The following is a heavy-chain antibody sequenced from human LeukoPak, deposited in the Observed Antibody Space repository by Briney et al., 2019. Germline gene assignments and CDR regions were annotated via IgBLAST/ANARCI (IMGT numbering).Heavy chain of an antibody. CDR1: GFTFSSYA. Sequence: GGSLRLSCAASGFTFSSYAMPWVRQAPGKGLEYVSAISSNGGSTYYANSVKGRFTISRDNSKNTLYLQMGSLRAEDMAVYYCARAEYSSGWYVYWGQGTLVTVSS. CDR2: ISSNGGST. CDR3: ARAEYSSGWYVY. J-gene: IGHJ4*02. V-gene: IGHV3-64*01. D-gene: IGHD6-19*01.